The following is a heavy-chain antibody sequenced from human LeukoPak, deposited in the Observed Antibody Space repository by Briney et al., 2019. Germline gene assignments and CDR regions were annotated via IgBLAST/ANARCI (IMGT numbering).Heavy chain of an antibody. J-gene: IGHJ4*02. CDR1: DVSISSSY. D-gene: IGHD3-9*01. CDR2: IYHSGNT. V-gene: IGHV4-59*01. Sequence: SETLSLTCSVSDVSISSSYWSWIRQPPGKGLEWIGNIYHSGNTYYKPSLKSRVTISVDTSKNQFSLKLSSVTAADTAVYYCARTPRDILTGYYDYFDYWGQGTLVTVSS. CDR3: ARTPRDILTGYYDYFDY.